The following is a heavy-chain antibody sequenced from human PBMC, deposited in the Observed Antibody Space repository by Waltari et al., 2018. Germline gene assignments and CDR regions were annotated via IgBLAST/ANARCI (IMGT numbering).Heavy chain of an antibody. J-gene: IGHJ4*02. Sequence: EVQLVESGGGLVQPGGSLRLSCVVSGINFSNYWMNWVRQAPGMGLEWVANIKPDGSEKYYVDSVKGRLTIARDNAKNSLFLQMNSLSVDDTGVYYCAINQYWGQGTLVTVSS. CDR2: IKPDGSEK. V-gene: IGHV3-7*01. CDR3: AINQY. CDR1: GINFSNYW.